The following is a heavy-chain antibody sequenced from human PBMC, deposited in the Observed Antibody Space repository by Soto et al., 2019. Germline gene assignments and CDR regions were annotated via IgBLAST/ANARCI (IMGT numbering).Heavy chain of an antibody. CDR2: IYYSGST. CDR3: ARVSGGYRYGYTPWFDT. Sequence: SETLSLTCTVSGGSVSSGSYYWSWIRQPPGKGLEWIGYIYYSGSTNYNPSLKSRVTISVDTSKNQFSLKLSSVTAADTAVYYCARVSGGYRYGYTPWFDTWGQGTLVTVSS. J-gene: IGHJ5*02. D-gene: IGHD5-18*01. V-gene: IGHV4-61*01. CDR1: GGSVSSGSYY.